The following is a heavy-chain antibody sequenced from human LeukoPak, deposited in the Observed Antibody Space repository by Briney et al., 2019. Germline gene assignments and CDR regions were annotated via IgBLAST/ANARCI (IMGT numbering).Heavy chain of an antibody. V-gene: IGHV1-18*01. CDR1: GYTFTSYG. J-gene: IGHJ5*02. CDR2: ISAYNGNT. D-gene: IGHD2-2*01. Sequence: ASVKVSCKSSGYTFTSYGISWVRQAPGQGLEWMGWISAYNGNTNYAQKLQGRVTMTRDTSTSTVYMELSSLRSEDTAVYYCAREGYCSSTSCPKSGWFDPWGQGTLVTVSS. CDR3: AREGYCSSTSCPKSGWFDP.